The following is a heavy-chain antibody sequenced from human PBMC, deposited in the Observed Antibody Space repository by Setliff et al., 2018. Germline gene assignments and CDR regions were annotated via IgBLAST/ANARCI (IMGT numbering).Heavy chain of an antibody. CDR2: IYHSGRN. Sequence: SETLSLTCAVSGYSISSDSYWGWIRQPPGKGLEWIGSIYHSGRNYYNPSLKSRVIISVDTSKNQFSLKLSSVTAADTAVYYCARHYYDSGGYYIDYWGQRTLVTVSS. CDR3: ARHYYDSGGYYIDY. CDR1: GYSISSDSY. V-gene: IGHV4-38-2*01. J-gene: IGHJ4*02. D-gene: IGHD3-22*01.